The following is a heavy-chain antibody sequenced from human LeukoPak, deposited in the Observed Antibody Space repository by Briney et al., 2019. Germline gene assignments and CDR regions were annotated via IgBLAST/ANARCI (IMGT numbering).Heavy chain of an antibody. V-gene: IGHV3-21*01. Sequence: GGSLRLSCAASGFTFSSYSMNWVRQAPGKGLEWVSSISSSSSYIYYADSVKGRFTISRDNAKNSLYLQMNSLRAEDTAVYYCASEGGSYYDSSGYYLDYWGQGTLVTVSS. D-gene: IGHD3-22*01. CDR1: GFTFSSYS. CDR2: ISSSSSYI. CDR3: ASEGGSYYDSSGYYLDY. J-gene: IGHJ4*02.